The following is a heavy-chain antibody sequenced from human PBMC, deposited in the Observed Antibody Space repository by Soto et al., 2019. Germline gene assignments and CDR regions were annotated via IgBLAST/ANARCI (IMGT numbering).Heavy chain of an antibody. CDR1: GYTFTHYA. V-gene: IGHV1-3*01. CDR3: ARDYVGADY. CDR2: INVGNGKT. D-gene: IGHD1-26*01. Sequence: QVQLVQSGAEAKKPGASVKVSCKTSGYTFTHYALHWVRQAPGQRLEWMGWINVGNGKTKYSQNFQGRVTLTRDTSASTAYMQLSSLTSEDTAVYYCARDYVGADYWGQGTLVTVSS. J-gene: IGHJ4*02.